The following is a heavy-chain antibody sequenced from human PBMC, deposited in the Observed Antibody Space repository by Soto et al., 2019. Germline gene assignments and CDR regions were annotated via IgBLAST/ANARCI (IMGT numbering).Heavy chain of an antibody. D-gene: IGHD2-8*01. J-gene: IGHJ6*02. CDR1: GYSFTDYH. CDR2: INPKSGGT. V-gene: IGHV1-2*04. CDR3: ARGDYTDCSHGVRYLFYTHDLDV. Sequence: ASVKVSCKASGYSFTDYHIHWVRQAPGQGLEWLGRINPKSGGTSTAQKFQGWVTMTTDTSISTASMELTRLTSDDTAIYYCARGDYTDCSHGVRYLFYTHDLDVWGQGTTVTVSS.